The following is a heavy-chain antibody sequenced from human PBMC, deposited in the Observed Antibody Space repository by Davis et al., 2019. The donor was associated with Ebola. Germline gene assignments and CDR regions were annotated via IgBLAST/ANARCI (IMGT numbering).Heavy chain of an antibody. CDR2: IYPDDSDT. CDR3: ATRSAYTFDS. J-gene: IGHJ4*02. V-gene: IGHV5-51*01. D-gene: IGHD3-3*01. Sequence: PGGSLRLSCKGSGYNFPTYWIAWVRQMPGKGLEWMGFIYPDDSDTTYSPSFQGQVTFSADKSISTAYLQWYSLKASDTAMYYCATRSAYTFDSWGQGTLVTVSS. CDR1: GYNFPTYW.